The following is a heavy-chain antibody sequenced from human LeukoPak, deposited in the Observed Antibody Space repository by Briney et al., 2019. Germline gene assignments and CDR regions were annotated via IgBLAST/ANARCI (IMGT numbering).Heavy chain of an antibody. J-gene: IGHJ5*02. Sequence: GASVKVSCKVSGYTLTELSMHWVRQAPGKGLEWTGGFDPEDGETIYAQKFQGRVTMTEDTSTDTAYMELSSLRSEDTAVYYCATANDMITFGGVIVNVDWFDPWGQGTLVTVSS. CDR2: FDPEDGET. CDR3: ATANDMITFGGVIVNVDWFDP. V-gene: IGHV1-24*01. D-gene: IGHD3-16*02. CDR1: GYTLTELS.